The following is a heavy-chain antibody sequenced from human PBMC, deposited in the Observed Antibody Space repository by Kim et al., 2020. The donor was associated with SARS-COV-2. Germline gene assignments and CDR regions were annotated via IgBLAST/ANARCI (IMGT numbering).Heavy chain of an antibody. D-gene: IGHD3-9*01. CDR2: ISWNSGSI. J-gene: IGHJ6*01. CDR3: AKDGNTYYDILTGYYGM. CDR1: GFTFGDYA. V-gene: IGHV3-9*01. Sequence: GGSLRLSCAASGFTFGDYAMHWVRPAPGKGLEWVSGISWNSGSIGYADSVKGRFTIPRDNAKNSLYLQMNSLRAEDTALYYCAKDGNTYYDILTGYYGM.